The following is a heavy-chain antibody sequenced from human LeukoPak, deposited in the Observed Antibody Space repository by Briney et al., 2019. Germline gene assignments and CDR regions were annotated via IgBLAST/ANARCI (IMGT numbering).Heavy chain of an antibody. CDR1: GGSVGTSNYY. J-gene: IGHJ5*02. Sequence: SETLSLTCTASGGSVGTSNYYWAWIRQPPGKGLEWIGNIYYTGSDYYNPSLKGRVTISVDTSKNQFSLKLSSVTAADTAVYYCAREGTAGTNLNWFDPWGQGTLVTVSS. V-gene: IGHV4-39*07. CDR2: IYYTGSD. CDR3: AREGTAGTNLNWFDP. D-gene: IGHD1-1*01.